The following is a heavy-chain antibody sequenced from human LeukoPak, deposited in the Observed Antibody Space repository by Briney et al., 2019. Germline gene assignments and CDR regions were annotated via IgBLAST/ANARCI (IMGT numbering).Heavy chain of an antibody. CDR2: ISYDGSNK. J-gene: IGHJ4*02. CDR3: AKGLYDILTGYYPLFDY. CDR1: GFTFSSCG. D-gene: IGHD3-9*01. Sequence: GRSLRLSCAASGFTFSSCGMHWVRQAPGKGLEWVAVISYDGSNKYYADSVKGRFTISRDNSKNTLYLQMNSLRAEDTAVYYCAKGLYDILTGYYPLFDYWGQGTLVTVSS. V-gene: IGHV3-30*18.